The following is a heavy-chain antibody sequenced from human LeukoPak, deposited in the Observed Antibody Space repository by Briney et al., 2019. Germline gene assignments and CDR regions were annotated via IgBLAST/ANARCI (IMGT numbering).Heavy chain of an antibody. D-gene: IGHD5-18*01. V-gene: IGHV4-59*01. Sequence: SETLSLTCSVSGGSISSYYWSWIRQPLGKGLEWIGYLYYSGSPNYNPSLKSRVTISVDTSKNQFSLRLSSVTAADTAVYYCARDHRGYSYGLFDNWGQGTLVTVSS. CDR2: LYYSGSP. CDR1: GGSISSYY. J-gene: IGHJ4*02. CDR3: ARDHRGYSYGLFDN.